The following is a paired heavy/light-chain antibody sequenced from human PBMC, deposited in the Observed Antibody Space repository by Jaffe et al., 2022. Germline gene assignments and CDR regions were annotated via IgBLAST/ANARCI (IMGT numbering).Light chain of an antibody. Sequence: DIQMTQSPFSLSASVGDTVTITCRASQSISSYLTWYQLKPGKVPKLLIYAASSLQSGVPSRFSGSESGTNFTLTISSLQPEDFATYYCQQNYRTPLTFGGGTKVEI. V-gene: IGKV1-39*01. J-gene: IGKJ4*01. CDR1: QSISSY. CDR3: QQNYRTPLT. CDR2: AAS.
Heavy chain of an antibody. CDR3: AKDRRAEHYFDY. J-gene: IGHJ4*02. CDR1: GFIFSNYV. V-gene: IGHV3-30*02. CDR2: IRSDGSKS. Sequence: QVQLVESGGRVVQPGGSLRLSCAASGFIFSNYVMHWVRQAPGKGLEWVAFIRSDGSKSDYAESVKGRFTISRDNSKNTLYLEMTSLRVEDTAVYYCAKDRRAEHYFDYWGQGTLVTVSS.